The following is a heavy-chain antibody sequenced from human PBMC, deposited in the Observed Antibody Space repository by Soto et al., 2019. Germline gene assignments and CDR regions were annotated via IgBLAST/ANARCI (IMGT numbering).Heavy chain of an antibody. V-gene: IGHV3-30-3*01. CDR1: GFTFSSYA. CDR2: ISYDGSNK. J-gene: IGHJ4*02. D-gene: IGHD3-9*01. Sequence: QVQLVESGGGVVQPGRSLRLSCAASGFTFSSYAMHWVRQAPGKGLEWVAVISYDGSNKYYADSVKGRFTISRDNSKNTLYLQMNSLSAEDTAVYYCARDLTGQTTDYWGQGTLVTVSS. CDR3: ARDLTGQTTDY.